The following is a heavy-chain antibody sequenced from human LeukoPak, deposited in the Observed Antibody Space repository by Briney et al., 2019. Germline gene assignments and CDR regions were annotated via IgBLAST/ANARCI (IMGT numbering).Heavy chain of an antibody. V-gene: IGHV3-30*04. J-gene: IGHJ4*02. CDR2: ISYDGSNK. D-gene: IGHD5-18*01. CDR3: ARGARQLWAPNDY. CDR1: GFTFSSYA. Sequence: GSSLRLSCAASGFTFSSYAMHWVRQAPGKGLEWVAVISYDGSNKYYADSVKGRFTTSRDNSKNTLYLQMNSLRAEDTAVYYCARGARQLWAPNDYWGQGTLVTVSS.